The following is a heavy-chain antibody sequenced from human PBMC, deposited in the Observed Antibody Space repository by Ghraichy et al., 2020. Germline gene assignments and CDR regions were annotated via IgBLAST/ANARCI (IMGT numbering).Heavy chain of an antibody. J-gene: IGHJ1*01. CDR3: ARVLNDDSSGYYRYFQH. CDR2: ISAYNGNT. CDR1: GYTFTSYG. V-gene: IGHV1-18*04. Sequence: ASVKVSCKASGYTFTSYGISWVRQAPGQGLEWMGWISAYNGNTNYAQKLQGRVTMTTDTSTSTAYMELRSLRSDDTAVYYCARVLNDDSSGYYRYFQHWGQGTLVTVSS. D-gene: IGHD3-22*01.